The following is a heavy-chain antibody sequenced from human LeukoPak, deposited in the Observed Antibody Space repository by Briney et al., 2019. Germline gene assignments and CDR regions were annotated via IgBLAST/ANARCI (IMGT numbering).Heavy chain of an antibody. Sequence: SETLTLTCTVSGYSISSGYYWSWIRQPPGKGLEWIGYIYHSGSTYYNPSLKSRVTISVDRSKNQFSLKLSSVTAADTAVYYCARHAYYYYGMDVWGQGTTVTVSS. CDR3: ARHAYYYYGMDV. J-gene: IGHJ6*02. CDR1: GYSISSGYY. CDR2: IYHSGST. V-gene: IGHV4-38-2*02.